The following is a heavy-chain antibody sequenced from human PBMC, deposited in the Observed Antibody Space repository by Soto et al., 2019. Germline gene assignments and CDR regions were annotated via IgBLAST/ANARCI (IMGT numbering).Heavy chain of an antibody. Sequence: SETLSLTCVVSNFSISSGYYWGWIRQSPGKGLEWIASIYRSGTTSYNPSLKSRVTISVDPSKNQFSLMLTAVTAADTAVYYCARTHSGSYYSVFNYWGRGSLVTVPS. CDR1: NFSISSGYY. J-gene: IGHJ4*02. CDR2: IYRSGTT. V-gene: IGHV4-38-2*01. CDR3: ARTHSGSYYSVFNY. D-gene: IGHD1-26*01.